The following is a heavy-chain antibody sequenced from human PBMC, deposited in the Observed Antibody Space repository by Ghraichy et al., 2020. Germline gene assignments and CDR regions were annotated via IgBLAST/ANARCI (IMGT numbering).Heavy chain of an antibody. D-gene: IGHD4-11*01. V-gene: IGHV4-34*01. CDR1: GGSFSDYY. CDR3: VRGLDHSKQGY. CDR2: IGQTEGT. Sequence: ESLNISCVMYGGSFSDYYWSWIRQSPRKGLEWIGEIGQTEGTKYSPSLKSRVTISIDTPNNEFSLKLTSVTAADTAVYYCVRGLDHSKQGYWGQGTLVAVSS. J-gene: IGHJ4*02.